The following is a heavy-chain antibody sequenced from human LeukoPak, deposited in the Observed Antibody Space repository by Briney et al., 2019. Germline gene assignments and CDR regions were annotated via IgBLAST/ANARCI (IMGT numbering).Heavy chain of an antibody. CDR3: ARVDVTDYYGSGTISYYFDY. Sequence: SVKVSCKASGGTFSSYAISWVRQAPGQGLEWMGRIIPILGIANYAQKFQGRVTITADKSTSTAYMELSSLRSEDTAVYYCARVDVTDYYGSGTISYYFDYWGQGTLVTVSS. V-gene: IGHV1-69*04. J-gene: IGHJ4*02. CDR2: IIPILGIA. D-gene: IGHD3-10*01. CDR1: GGTFSSYA.